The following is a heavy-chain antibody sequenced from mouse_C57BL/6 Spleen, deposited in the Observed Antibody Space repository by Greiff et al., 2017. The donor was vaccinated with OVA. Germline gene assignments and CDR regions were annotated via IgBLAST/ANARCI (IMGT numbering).Heavy chain of an antibody. J-gene: IGHJ3*01. Sequence: QVQLKQSGAELVKPGASVKMSCKASGYTFTSYWITWVKQRPGQGLEWIGDIYPGSGSTNYNEKFKSKATLTVDTSSSTAYMQLSSLTSEDSAVYYCARRTAQATTWFAYWGQGTLVTVSA. D-gene: IGHD3-2*02. CDR1: GYTFTSYW. CDR2: IYPGSGST. V-gene: IGHV1-55*01. CDR3: ARRTAQATTWFAY.